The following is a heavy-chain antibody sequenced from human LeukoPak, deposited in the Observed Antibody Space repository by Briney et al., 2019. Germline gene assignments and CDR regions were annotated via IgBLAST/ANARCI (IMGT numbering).Heavy chain of an antibody. Sequence: GASVKVSCKASGYTFTGYYMHWVRQAPGQGLEWMGWINPNRGGTNYAQKFQGRVTMTRDTSISTAYMELSRPRSDDTAVYYCARDVRAVAGHFDYWGQGTLVTVSS. CDR3: ARDVRAVAGHFDY. J-gene: IGHJ4*02. D-gene: IGHD6-19*01. CDR1: GYTFTGYY. CDR2: INPNRGGT. V-gene: IGHV1-2*02.